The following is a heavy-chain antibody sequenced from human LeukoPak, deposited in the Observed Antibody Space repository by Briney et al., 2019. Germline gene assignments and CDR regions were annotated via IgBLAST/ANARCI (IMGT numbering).Heavy chain of an antibody. D-gene: IGHD3-22*01. CDR3: ARQGDYYDSSGYL. CDR1: GGSISSYY. CDR2: IYYSGST. J-gene: IGHJ5*02. Sequence: SETLSLTCTVSGGSISSYYWSWIRQPPGKGLEWIGYIYYSGSTNYNPSLKSRVTISVDTSKNQFSLKLNSVTAADTAVYYCARQGDYYDSSGYLWGQGTLVTVSS. V-gene: IGHV4-59*01.